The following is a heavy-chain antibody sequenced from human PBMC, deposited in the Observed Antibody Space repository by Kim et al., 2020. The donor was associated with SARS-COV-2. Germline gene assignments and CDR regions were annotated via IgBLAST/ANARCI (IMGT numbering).Heavy chain of an antibody. V-gene: IGHV3-73*01. CDR2: IRSKANSYAT. Sequence: GGSLRLSCAASGFTFSGSAMHWVRQASGKGLEWVGRIRSKANSYATAYAASVKGRFTISRDDSKSTTYLQMNSLETEDTAVYYCTRLLGGSYYYYGMDGWGQGATVTVS. D-gene: IGHD1-26*01. J-gene: IGHJ6*02. CDR1: GFTFSGSA. CDR3: TRLLGGSYYYYGMDG.